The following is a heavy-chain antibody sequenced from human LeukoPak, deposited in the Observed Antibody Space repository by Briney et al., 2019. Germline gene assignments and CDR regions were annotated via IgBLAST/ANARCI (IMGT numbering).Heavy chain of an antibody. D-gene: IGHD3-3*01. J-gene: IGHJ4*02. CDR2: IKQDGSEK. CDR3: ARDSEGLLRGAYFDY. Sequence: PGGSLRLSCAASGFTLSSYWMSWVRQAPGKGLEWVANIKQDGSEKYYVDSVKGRFTISRDNAKNSLYLQMNSLRAEDTAVYYCARDSEGLLRGAYFDYWGQGTLVTVSS. V-gene: IGHV3-7*01. CDR1: GFTLSSYW.